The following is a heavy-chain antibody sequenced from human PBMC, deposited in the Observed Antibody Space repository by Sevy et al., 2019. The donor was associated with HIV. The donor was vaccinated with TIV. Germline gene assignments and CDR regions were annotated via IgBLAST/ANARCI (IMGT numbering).Heavy chain of an antibody. J-gene: IGHJ6*03. CDR2: ISPYNGYT. Sequence: ASVKVSCKASGYSFISYGINWVRQAPGQVLEWMGWISPYNGYTTSAQKFQDRVTLTTDTSTSTAYMELRSLRSDDTAVYYCARDDTYSDPARYHYSYMDVWGKGTTVTVSS. V-gene: IGHV1-18*01. D-gene: IGHD1-26*01. CDR1: GYSFISYG. CDR3: ARDDTYSDPARYHYSYMDV.